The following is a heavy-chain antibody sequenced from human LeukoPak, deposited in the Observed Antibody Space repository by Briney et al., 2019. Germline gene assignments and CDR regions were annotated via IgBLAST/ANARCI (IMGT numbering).Heavy chain of an antibody. CDR2: ISGSGGST. D-gene: IGHD3-22*01. CDR3: TKDFYDSSGYYRHDH. J-gene: IGHJ4*02. CDR1: GFTFTSYA. V-gene: IGHV3-23*01. Sequence: GGSRGLSWEPSGFTFTSYAMSWVRKAPGKGLKGSSGISGSGGSTNYADSVKGRFTISRDESKNTLYLQMNSLRVEDTAAYYCTKDFYDSSGYYRHDHWGQGTLVTVSS.